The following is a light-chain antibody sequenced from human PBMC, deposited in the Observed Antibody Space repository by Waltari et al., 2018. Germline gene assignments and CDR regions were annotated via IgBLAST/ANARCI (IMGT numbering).Light chain of an antibody. V-gene: IGKV3-20*01. CDR2: GAS. Sequence: EVVLKQSPGTLSLSPGERATLFCRASQRVSSNFLAWFQQKPGQAPRLLMYGASSRASGIPDRFSGSGSETDFTLTISRLESEDVAVYYCQKYGTSPQTFGQGTKVEI. CDR1: QRVSSNF. J-gene: IGKJ1*01. CDR3: QKYGTSPQT.